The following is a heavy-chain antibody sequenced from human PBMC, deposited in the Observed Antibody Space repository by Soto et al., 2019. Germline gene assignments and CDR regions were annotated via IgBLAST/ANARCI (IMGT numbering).Heavy chain of an antibody. CDR3: AKEFHSWNYFDY. J-gene: IGHJ4*02. CDR1: GFTFSSSG. CDR2: ISYDGSNK. Sequence: PGGSLRLSCAASGFTFSSSGMHWVRQAPGKGLEWVAVISYDGSNKFYADSVKGRFTISRDNFRNTLYLQMNSLRAEDMAVYYCAKEFHSWNYFDYWGQGTLVTVSS. V-gene: IGHV3-30*18. D-gene: IGHD1-20*01.